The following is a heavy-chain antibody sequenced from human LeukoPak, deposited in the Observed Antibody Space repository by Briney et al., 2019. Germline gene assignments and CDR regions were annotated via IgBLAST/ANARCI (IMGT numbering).Heavy chain of an antibody. D-gene: IGHD6-19*01. J-gene: IGHJ4*02. CDR2: ISGSCCST. Sequence: PGGPLTLSCTVSGFTFSSYPMSWVRQAPGKGREGVSDISGSCCSTYYADSVKGRFPIPRDNSKNTLYPQMKSLRPEHTAIYYFAKLESSSGWYGGFDCWGQGTLVTVSS. CDR3: AKLESSSGWYGGFDC. CDR1: GFTFSSYP. V-gene: IGHV3-23*01.